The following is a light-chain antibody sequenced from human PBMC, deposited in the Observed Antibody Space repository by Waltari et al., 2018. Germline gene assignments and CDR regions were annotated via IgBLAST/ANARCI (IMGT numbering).Light chain of an antibody. Sequence: DIQLTQSPSTLSASVGDGVTIACRASQSVVTWLAWYQQKPGKAPRLLIYGASSLESGVPSRFSGSGSGTEFTLRISSLQPDDFATYYCQQYNHYPYTFGQRTKLEIK. J-gene: IGKJ2*01. CDR1: QSVVTW. V-gene: IGKV1-5*03. CDR3: QQYNHYPYT. CDR2: GAS.